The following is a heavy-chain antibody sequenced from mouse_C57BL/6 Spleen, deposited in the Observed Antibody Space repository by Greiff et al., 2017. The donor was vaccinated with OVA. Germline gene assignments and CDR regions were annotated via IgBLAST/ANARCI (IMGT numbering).Heavy chain of an antibody. J-gene: IGHJ4*01. CDR1: GFSFNTYA. V-gene: IGHV10-1*01. Sequence: EVQRVESGGGLVQPKGSLKLSCAASGFSFNTYAMNWVRQAPGKGLEWVARIRSKSNNYATYYADSVKDRFTISRDDSESMLYLQMNNLKTEDTAMYYCVRHGNYGSSYGDYAMDYWGQGTSVTVSS. CDR2: IRSKSNNYAT. D-gene: IGHD1-1*01. CDR3: VRHGNYGSSYGDYAMDY.